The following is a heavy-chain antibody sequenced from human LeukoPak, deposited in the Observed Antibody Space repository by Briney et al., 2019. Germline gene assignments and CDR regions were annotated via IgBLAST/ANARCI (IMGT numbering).Heavy chain of an antibody. Sequence: GGSLRLSCAASGFTFSSYGMHWVRQAPGKGLEWVAFIRYDGSNKYYADSVKGRFTISRDNSKNTLYLQMNSLRAEDTAVYYCATHLDYGDYKYYFDYWGQGTLVTVSS. V-gene: IGHV3-30*02. CDR2: IRYDGSNK. CDR1: GFTFSSYG. CDR3: ATHLDYGDYKYYFDY. D-gene: IGHD4-17*01. J-gene: IGHJ4*02.